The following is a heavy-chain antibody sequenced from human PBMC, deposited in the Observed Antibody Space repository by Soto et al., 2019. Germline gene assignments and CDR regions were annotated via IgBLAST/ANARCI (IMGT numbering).Heavy chain of an antibody. CDR1: GYTFTTYA. CDR3: AREYSSGWSFDY. CDR2: INVGNGNR. D-gene: IGHD6-19*01. V-gene: IGHV1-3*01. Sequence: ASVKVSCKASGYTFTTYAVHWVRQAPGQRLEWMGWINVGNGNRKYSQKFQGRVTITRDTSASTAYMELSSLRSEDTAVYYCAREYSSGWSFDYWGQGTLVTVSS. J-gene: IGHJ4*02.